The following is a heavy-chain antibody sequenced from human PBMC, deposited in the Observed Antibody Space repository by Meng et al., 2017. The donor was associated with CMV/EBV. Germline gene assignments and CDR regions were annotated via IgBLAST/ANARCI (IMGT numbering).Heavy chain of an antibody. V-gene: IGHV3-30*02. CDR3: SKEVVAGYFDY. CDR2: RRYDGSNK. J-gene: IGHJ4*02. Sequence: HVELLGSGGVGVQTGGSRILGCAASGFSFSIVGMYWDRQAPGKGLEWVSFRRYDGSNKYYADSVKGRFTISIDNSTNTLYLQMNSLRVEDTAVYYCSKEVVAGYFDYWGQGTLVTVSS. D-gene: IGHD6-19*01. CDR1: GFSFSIVG.